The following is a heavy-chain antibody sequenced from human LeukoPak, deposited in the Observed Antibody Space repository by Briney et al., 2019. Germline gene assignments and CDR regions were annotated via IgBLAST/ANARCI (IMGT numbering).Heavy chain of an antibody. Sequence: GGSLRLSCAASGFSFSTYAMHWVRQAPGKGLEWVAVISYDGSTKYYGDSVKGRFTISRDNSKNTVYLQMNSLRTEDTAAYYCARDPSEDDHWGQGTLVTVSS. J-gene: IGHJ4*02. CDR1: GFSFSTYA. CDR3: ARDPSEDDH. CDR2: ISYDGSTK. V-gene: IGHV3-30-3*01.